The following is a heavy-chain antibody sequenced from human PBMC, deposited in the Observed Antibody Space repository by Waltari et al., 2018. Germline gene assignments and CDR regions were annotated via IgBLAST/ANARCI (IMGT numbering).Heavy chain of an antibody. CDR3: ARPTGDATSSSNWFDP. Sequence: QVQLVQSGAEVKKPGSSVKVSCKASGGTLSSYPTSWLRHAPGQGLEWMGRIITVLERTNDEQKFQDRVTITADKSTNTAYMELSRLTSDDTAVYYCARPTGDATSSSNWFDPWGQGTLVTVSS. CDR2: IITVLERT. CDR1: GGTLSSYP. J-gene: IGHJ5*02. D-gene: IGHD6-6*01. V-gene: IGHV1-69*04.